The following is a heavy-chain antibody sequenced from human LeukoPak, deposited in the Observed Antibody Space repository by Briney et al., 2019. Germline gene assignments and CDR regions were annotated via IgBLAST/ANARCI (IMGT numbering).Heavy chain of an antibody. CDR1: GYSISSGYY. CDR3: AKSDYYYGSGSQFDY. V-gene: IGHV4-38-2*02. CDR2: IYRSGST. D-gene: IGHD3-10*01. Sequence: PSETLSLTCTVSGYSISSGYYWVWIRQPPGKGLEGIGSIYRSGSTNYNPSLKSRVTISVDTSKNQLSLKLSSVTAADTAVYYCAKSDYYYGSGSQFDYWGQGTLVTVSS. J-gene: IGHJ4*02.